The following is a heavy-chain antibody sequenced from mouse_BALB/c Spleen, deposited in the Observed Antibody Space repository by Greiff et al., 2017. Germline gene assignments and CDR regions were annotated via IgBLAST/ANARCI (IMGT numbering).Heavy chain of an antibody. D-gene: IGHD3-1*01. CDR1: GFTFSSFG. CDR2: ISSGSSTI. V-gene: IGHV5-17*02. Sequence: EVQVVESGGGLVQPGGSRKLSCAASGFTFSSFGMHWVRQAPEKGLEWVAYISSGSSTIYYADTVKGRFTISRDNPKNTLFLQMTSLSSEDTAMYYCERSGTARASLFAYWGQGTLVTVSA. J-gene: IGHJ3*01. CDR3: ERSGTARASLFAY.